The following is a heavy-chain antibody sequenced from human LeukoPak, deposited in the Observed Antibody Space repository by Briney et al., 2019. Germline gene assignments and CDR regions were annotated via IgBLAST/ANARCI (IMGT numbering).Heavy chain of an antibody. CDR3: ARAAVYSSGWYFDY. J-gene: IGHJ4*02. D-gene: IGHD6-19*01. Sequence: SETLSLTCTVSGGSISSYYWSWIRQPPGKGLEWIGYIYYSGSTNYNPSLKSRVTISVDTSKNQFSLKLSSVTAVDTAVYYCARAAVYSSGWYFDYWGQGTLVTVSS. V-gene: IGHV4-59*01. CDR2: IYYSGST. CDR1: GGSISSYY.